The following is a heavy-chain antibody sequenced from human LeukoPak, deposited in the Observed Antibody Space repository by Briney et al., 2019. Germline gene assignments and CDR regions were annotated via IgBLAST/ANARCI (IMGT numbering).Heavy chain of an antibody. V-gene: IGHV1-18*01. J-gene: IGHJ4*02. D-gene: IGHD5-12*01. Sequence: GASVKVSCKASGYTFTTYGITWVRQAPGQGLEWMGWISAYNGNTKYAQKFQGRVSMTADTSTSTAYMELRSLRSDDTAVYYCAREGRQASGYDWMVGEFDYWGQGTLVTVSP. CDR3: AREGRQASGYDWMVGEFDY. CDR1: GYTFTTYG. CDR2: ISAYNGNT.